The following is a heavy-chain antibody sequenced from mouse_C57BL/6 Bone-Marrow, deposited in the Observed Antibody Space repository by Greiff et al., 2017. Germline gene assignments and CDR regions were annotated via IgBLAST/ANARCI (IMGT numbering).Heavy chain of an antibody. D-gene: IGHD1-1*01. CDR2: INPSSGYT. J-gene: IGHJ4*01. CDR1: GYTFTSYW. Sequence: VQLQQSGAELAKPGASVKLSCKASGYTFTSYWMHWVNQRPGQGLEWIGYINPSSGYTKYNQKFKDKATLTADKSSSTAYMQLSSLPYEDSAVYYCARGDYGSSQDYWGQGTSVTVSS. CDR3: ARGDYGSSQDY. V-gene: IGHV1-7*01.